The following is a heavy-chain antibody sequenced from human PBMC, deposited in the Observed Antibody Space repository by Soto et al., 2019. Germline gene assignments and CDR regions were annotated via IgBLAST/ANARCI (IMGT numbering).Heavy chain of an antibody. CDR1: GFTISGKKY. Sequence: DVQLVESGGGLIQPGESLRLSCAAFGFTISGKKYVAWVRQAPGKGLEWVSALYDIDGSFYADSVKGRFTTSSASSKTTVYLQMNDLRPDDTAVYYCATRHERENAYDVWGLGTTVTVSS. V-gene: IGHV3-53*01. J-gene: IGHJ3*01. CDR3: ATRHERENAYDV. D-gene: IGHD1-1*01. CDR2: LYDIDGS.